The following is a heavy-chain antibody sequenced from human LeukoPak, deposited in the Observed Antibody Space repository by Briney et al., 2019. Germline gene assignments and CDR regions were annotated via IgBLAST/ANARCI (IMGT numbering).Heavy chain of an antibody. CDR1: GFTFSSDS. J-gene: IGHJ4*02. CDR3: ARQRSIAALDY. CDR2: ISSSSSTI. D-gene: IGHD6-6*01. V-gene: IGHV3-48*01. Sequence: PGGSLRLSCAASGFTFSSDSMNWVRQAPGKGLEWVSYISSSSSTIYYADSVKGRFTISRDNAKNSLYLQMNSLRAEDTAVYYCARQRSIAALDYWGQGTLVTVSS.